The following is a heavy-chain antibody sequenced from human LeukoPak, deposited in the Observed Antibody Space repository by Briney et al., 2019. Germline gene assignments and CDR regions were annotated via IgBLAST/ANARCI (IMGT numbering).Heavy chain of an antibody. CDR1: GFTFADYA. J-gene: IGHJ6*03. CDR3: AKDQQPHYHFFMDV. D-gene: IGHD6-13*01. CDR2: ISWNSGSI. V-gene: IGHV3-9*01. Sequence: GGSLRLSCAASGFTFADYAMHWVRQAPGKGLEWVSGISWNSGSIGYADSVKGRFTISRDNAKNSLYLQMNSLRAEDTALYYCAKDQQPHYHFFMDVWGKGTTVTVSS.